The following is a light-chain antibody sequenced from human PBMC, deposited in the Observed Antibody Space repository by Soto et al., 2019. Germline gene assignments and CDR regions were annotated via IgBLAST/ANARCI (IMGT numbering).Light chain of an antibody. Sequence: DSPMTQSPSTLSASVGDRVTITCRASQSISSWLAWYQQKPGKAAKLLIYKSFSLESGVASRFSGSVSGTEFPLPISSLQPDDFATYYCQQSNSYSPTFGQGTKVEIK. CDR1: QSISSW. CDR3: QQSNSYSPT. V-gene: IGKV1-5*03. CDR2: KSF. J-gene: IGKJ1*01.